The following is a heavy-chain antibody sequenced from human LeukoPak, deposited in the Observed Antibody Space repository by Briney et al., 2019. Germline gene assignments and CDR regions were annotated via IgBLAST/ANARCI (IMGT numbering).Heavy chain of an antibody. D-gene: IGHD5-12*01. Sequence: GGSLRLSCAASGFTFSSYAMHWVRQAPGKGLEYVSAISSNGGSTYYANSVKGRFTISRDNSKNTLYLQMGSLRAEDMAVYYCARDSLGGSGYHYQFYYYYGMDVWGQGTTVTVSS. CDR3: ARDSLGGSGYHYQFYYYYGMDV. V-gene: IGHV3-64*01. J-gene: IGHJ6*02. CDR1: GFTFSSYA. CDR2: ISSNGGST.